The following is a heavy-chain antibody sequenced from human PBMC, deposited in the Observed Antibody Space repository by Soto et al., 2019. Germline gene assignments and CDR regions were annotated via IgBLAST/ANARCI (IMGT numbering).Heavy chain of an antibody. Sequence: PLQTRSLTGPVSVDSSHTYHWSWIRQPAGKGLEWIGRIDSSGNTNYKPSIKSRVTMSVDTSKNQFSLKLSSVTAADTSVYYCARQEAAMVLYYFDYWGQGTLVTDSS. CDR2: IDSSGNT. CDR3: ARQEAAMVLYYFDY. V-gene: IGHV4-4*07. CDR1: VDSSHTYH. D-gene: IGHD5-18*01. J-gene: IGHJ4*02.